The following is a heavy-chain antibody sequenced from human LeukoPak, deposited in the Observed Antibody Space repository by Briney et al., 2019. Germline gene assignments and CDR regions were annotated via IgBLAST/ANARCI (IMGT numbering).Heavy chain of an antibody. CDR1: GFTLCTYA. CDR2: ICGSGGST. Sequence: GGSLRLSCAASGFTLCTYAMRWVRQALGKGLEWVSAICGSGGSTYYADSVKGRFTISRDNSKNTLYLQMNSLRAEDTAVYYCAKLGIVVVVAATTWFDPWGQGTLVTVSS. CDR3: AKLGIVVVVAATTWFDP. D-gene: IGHD2-15*01. V-gene: IGHV3-23*01. J-gene: IGHJ5*02.